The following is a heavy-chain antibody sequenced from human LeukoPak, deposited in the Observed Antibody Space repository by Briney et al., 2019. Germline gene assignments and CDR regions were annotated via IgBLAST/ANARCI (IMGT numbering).Heavy chain of an antibody. CDR3: AKGQETESRLDS. Sequence: GGSLRLSCAASGFTFNIYTMYWVRQAPGKGLEWVSGIRHSDGNTYYADSVKGRFTISSDKSKNILFLQMNSLRAEDTALYYCAKGQETESRLDSWGQGTLVTVSS. J-gene: IGHJ4*02. CDR2: IRHSDGNT. V-gene: IGHV3-23*01. CDR1: GFTFNIYT. D-gene: IGHD1-1*01.